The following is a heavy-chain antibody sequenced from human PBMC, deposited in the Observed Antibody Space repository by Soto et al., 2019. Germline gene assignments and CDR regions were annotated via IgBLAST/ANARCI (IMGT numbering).Heavy chain of an antibody. Sequence: ASVKVSCKASGYTFTSYAMHWVRQAPGQRLEWMGWINPGNGNTKYSQKFQGRVTITRDTSASTAYMELSSLRSEDTAVYYCARDRGLTIDYWGQGTLVTVSS. V-gene: IGHV1-3*01. CDR3: ARDRGLTIDY. CDR1: GYTFTSYA. J-gene: IGHJ4*02. CDR2: INPGNGNT. D-gene: IGHD3-10*01.